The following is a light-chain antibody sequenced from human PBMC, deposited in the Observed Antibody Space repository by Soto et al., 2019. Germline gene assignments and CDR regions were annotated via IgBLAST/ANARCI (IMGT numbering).Light chain of an antibody. V-gene: IGLV1-44*01. Sequence: QSVLTQSPSASGTPGQRVSISCSGSTSNIGTNTVSWYQHAPGTAPKLLIYSNDQRPSAVPGRFSGSKSGASASLAISGLLSEDEADYYCATWDDSLNVVFGGGTQLTVL. CDR3: ATWDDSLNVV. CDR1: TSNIGTNT. J-gene: IGLJ2*01. CDR2: SND.